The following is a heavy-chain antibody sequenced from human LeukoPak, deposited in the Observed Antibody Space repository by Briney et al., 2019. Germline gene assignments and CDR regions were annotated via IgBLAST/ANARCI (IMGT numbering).Heavy chain of an antibody. CDR1: GGSISSSTYY. V-gene: IGHV4-39*07. CDR3: ARGRAFFD. D-gene: IGHD3-3*02. CDR2: ITYSGST. Sequence: PSETLSLTCTVSGGSISSSTYYWGWIRQPPGKGLEWIGSITYSGSTYYNPSLKSRVTISVDTSNNQFSLKLSSVTAADTAVYYCARGRAFFDWGQGTLVTVSS. J-gene: IGHJ4*02.